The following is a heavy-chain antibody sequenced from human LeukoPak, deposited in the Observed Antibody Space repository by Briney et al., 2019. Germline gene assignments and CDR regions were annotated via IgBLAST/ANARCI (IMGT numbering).Heavy chain of an antibody. J-gene: IGHJ3*02. CDR3: ARSRSASKKDCFDI. V-gene: IGHV3-53*01. CDR1: GFTVSSNY. Sequence: PGGSLRLSCAASGFTVSSNYMTWVRQAPGKGLEWVSLIYTGGSTYYADSVKGRFTISRDSSKNTLYLQMNSLRADDTAVYYCARSRSASKKDCFDIWGQGTMVTVSS. CDR2: IYTGGST. D-gene: IGHD2-15*01.